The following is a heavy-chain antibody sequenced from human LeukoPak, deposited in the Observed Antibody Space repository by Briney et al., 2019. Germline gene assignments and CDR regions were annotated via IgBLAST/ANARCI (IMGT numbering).Heavy chain of an antibody. CDR1: GFTFSSYA. J-gene: IGHJ4*02. CDR2: ISGGGGST. V-gene: IGHV3-23*01. CDR3: AKHTMIVVVITTGDY. Sequence: GGSLRLSCAASGFTFSSYAMSWVRQAPGKGLEWVSAISGGGGSTYYADSVKGRFTISRDNSKNTLYLQMNSLRAEDTAVYYCAKHTMIVVVITTGDYWGQGTLVTVSS. D-gene: IGHD3-22*01.